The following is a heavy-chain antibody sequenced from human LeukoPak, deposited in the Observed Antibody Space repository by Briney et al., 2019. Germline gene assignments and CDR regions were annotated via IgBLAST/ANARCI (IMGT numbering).Heavy chain of an antibody. J-gene: IGHJ4*02. CDR1: GFTFSSYE. V-gene: IGHV3-48*03. CDR2: ISTRGSTE. Sequence: GGSLRLSCAASGFTFSSYEMNWVRQAPGKGLEWVSYISTRGSTEYYADSVKGRFTISRDNAKNSLYLQMNSLRAEDTAVYYCASIPGYSSSFDAWGQGTLVTVSS. D-gene: IGHD6-13*01. CDR3: ASIPGYSSSFDA.